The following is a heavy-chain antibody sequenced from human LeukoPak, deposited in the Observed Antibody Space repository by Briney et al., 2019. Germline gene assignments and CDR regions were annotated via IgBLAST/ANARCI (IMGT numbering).Heavy chain of an antibody. Sequence: SETLSLTCTVSGGSISSSSYYWGWIRQPPGKGLEWIGSIYYSGSTYYNPSLKSRVTISVDTSKNQFSLKLSSVTAADTAVYYCAREPYSSSWYPYMDVWGKGTTVTVSS. V-gene: IGHV4-39*07. CDR3: AREPYSSSWYPYMDV. D-gene: IGHD6-13*01. CDR2: IYYSGST. J-gene: IGHJ6*03. CDR1: GGSISSSSYY.